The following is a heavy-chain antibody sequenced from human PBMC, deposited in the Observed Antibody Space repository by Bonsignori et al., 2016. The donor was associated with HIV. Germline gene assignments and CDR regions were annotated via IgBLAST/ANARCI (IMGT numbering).Heavy chain of an antibody. CDR3: VKDPGSGTYTAGGFEH. CDR2: INWDGGRA. J-gene: IGHJ4*01. V-gene: IGHV3-43D*04. CDR1: GFTFDGYA. Sequence: EIHLVESGGAVVQPGGFLRISCEASGFTFDGYAMHWFRQPPGRGLEWVSIINWDGGRALYADSVKGRFTISRDNSKNSLYLQMNSLRVEDTAFYYCVKDPGSGTYTAGGFEHWGQGTLVTVSS. D-gene: IGHD3-10*01.